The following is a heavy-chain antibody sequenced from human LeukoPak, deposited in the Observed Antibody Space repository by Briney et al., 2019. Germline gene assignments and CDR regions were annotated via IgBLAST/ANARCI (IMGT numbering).Heavy chain of an antibody. V-gene: IGHV1-24*01. J-gene: IGHJ5*02. Sequence: ASVKVSCKVSGYTLTELSMHWVRQAPGKGLEWMGGFDPEDGETIYAQKFQGRVTMTEDTSTDTAYMELSSLRSEDTAVYYCARGADFWSGYYYWFDPWGQGTLVTVSS. CDR3: ARGADFWSGYYYWFDP. D-gene: IGHD3-3*01. CDR1: GYTLTELS. CDR2: FDPEDGET.